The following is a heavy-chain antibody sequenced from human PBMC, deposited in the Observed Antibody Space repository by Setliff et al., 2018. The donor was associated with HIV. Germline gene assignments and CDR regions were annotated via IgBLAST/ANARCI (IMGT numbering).Heavy chain of an antibody. CDR1: GGSISSGSYY. J-gene: IGHJ6*02. CDR3: ARGCRGSSSWYIYYYYGMDV. D-gene: IGHD6-13*01. V-gene: IGHV4-61*02. Sequence: PSETLSLTCTVSGGSISSGSYYWSWIRQPAGKGLEWIGRIYTSGSTNYNPSLKSRVTISVDTSKNQFSLKLSSVTAADTAVYYCARGCRGSSSWYIYYYYGMDVWGQGTTVTVSS. CDR2: IYTSGST.